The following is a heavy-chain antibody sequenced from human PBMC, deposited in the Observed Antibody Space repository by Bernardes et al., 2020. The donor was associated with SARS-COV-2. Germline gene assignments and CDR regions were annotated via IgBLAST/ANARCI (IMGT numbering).Heavy chain of an antibody. CDR3: ARGGSYDFWTGKYNWFDP. Sequence: WETLSLTCAVSGYSISSGYYWGWIRQPPGKGLEWIGSIYHSGSTYYNPSLKSRVTISVDTSKNQFSLKLSSVTAADTAVYYCARGGSYDFWTGKYNWFDPWGQGTLVTVSS. V-gene: IGHV4-38-2*01. J-gene: IGHJ5*02. CDR1: GYSISSGYY. D-gene: IGHD3-3*01. CDR2: IYHSGST.